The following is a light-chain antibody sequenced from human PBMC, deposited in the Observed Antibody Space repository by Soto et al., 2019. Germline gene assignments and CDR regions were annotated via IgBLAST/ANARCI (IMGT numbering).Light chain of an antibody. CDR1: SSDVGSYNL. CDR2: EGS. CDR3: CSYAGGSTYV. V-gene: IGLV2-23*01. Sequence: QSVLTQPASVSGSPGQSITISCTGTSSDVGSYNLFSWYQQHPGKAPKLIIYEGSKRPSGVSNRFSGSKSGNTASLTISGLQAEDESDYYRCSYAGGSTYVFGPGTKLTVL. J-gene: IGLJ1*01.